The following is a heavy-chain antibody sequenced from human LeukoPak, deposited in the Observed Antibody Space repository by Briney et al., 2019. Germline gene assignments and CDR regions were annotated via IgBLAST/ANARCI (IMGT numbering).Heavy chain of an antibody. Sequence: SETLSLTCTVSGDSISSGNYYWSWIRQPAGKGLEWIGRFYTSGSTNYNPSLKSRVTISVDTSKNQFSLKLSSVTAADTAVYYCASSYDSSGHDYYYYYYMDVWGKGTTVTVSS. J-gene: IGHJ6*03. CDR2: FYTSGST. V-gene: IGHV4-61*02. CDR3: ASSYDSSGHDYYYYYYMDV. CDR1: GDSISSGNYY. D-gene: IGHD3-22*01.